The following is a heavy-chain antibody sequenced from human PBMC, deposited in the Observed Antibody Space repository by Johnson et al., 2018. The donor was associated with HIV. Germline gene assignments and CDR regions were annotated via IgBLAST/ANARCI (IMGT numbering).Heavy chain of an antibody. D-gene: IGHD2-21*01. CDR3: ARGFWRQVIPGAFDI. V-gene: IGHV3-20*04. J-gene: IGHJ3*02. Sequence: VQLVESGGNLVQPGRSLRLSCAASGFTFDDYYMTWVRQAPGKGLEWVSGISWNGAYTGCADSVKGRFTISRDNAKNSLYLQMTSLRAEDTALYYCARGFWRQVIPGAFDIWGQGKMVTVSS. CDR2: ISWNGAYT. CDR1: GFTFDDYY.